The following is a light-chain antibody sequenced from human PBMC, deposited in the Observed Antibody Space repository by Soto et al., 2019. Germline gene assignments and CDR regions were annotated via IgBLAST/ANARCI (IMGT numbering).Light chain of an antibody. CDR3: QQRSSAIT. V-gene: IGKV3-11*01. Sequence: EILLTQSPSTLSLSPGERATLSCRASQSVSSHLAWFQQRPGQAPRLLIYDASNRATGIPARLSGRGSGTDFTLTISSLEPEDFAVYYCQQRSSAITFGQGTRLEIK. CDR2: DAS. J-gene: IGKJ5*01. CDR1: QSVSSH.